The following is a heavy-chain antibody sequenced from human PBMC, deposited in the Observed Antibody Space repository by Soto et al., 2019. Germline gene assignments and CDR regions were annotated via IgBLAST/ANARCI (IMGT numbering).Heavy chain of an antibody. CDR2: IYYSGST. CDR1: GGSISSYY. J-gene: IGHJ4*02. Sequence: PSETLSLTCTGSGGSISSYYWSWIRQPPEKGLEWIGYIYYSGSTNYNPSLKSRVTISVDTSKNQFSLKLNSMTAADTAVYYCARHNYGSGSTYFDYWGQGTLVTVS. D-gene: IGHD3-10*01. CDR3: ARHNYGSGSTYFDY. V-gene: IGHV4-59*08.